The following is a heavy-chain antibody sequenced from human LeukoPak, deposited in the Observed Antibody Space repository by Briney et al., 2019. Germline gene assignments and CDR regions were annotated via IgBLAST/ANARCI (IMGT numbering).Heavy chain of an antibody. CDR2: IWYDGSSK. D-gene: IGHD6-19*01. J-gene: IGHJ5*02. CDR1: GFTFSSYG. Sequence: GGSLRLSCAASGFTFSSYGMHWVRQAPGKGLEWVAVIWYDGSSKYYADSVKGRFTISRDNSKNTLYLQMNSLRAEDTAVYYCAREGIAVAGTWWFDPWGQGTLVTVSS. V-gene: IGHV3-33*01. CDR3: AREGIAVAGTWWFDP.